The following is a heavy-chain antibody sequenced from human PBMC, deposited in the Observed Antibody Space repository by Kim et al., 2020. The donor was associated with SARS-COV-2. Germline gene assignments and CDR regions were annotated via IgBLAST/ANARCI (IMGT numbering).Heavy chain of an antibody. CDR2: ISSNGGST. Sequence: GGSLRLSCSASGFTFSSYAMHWVRQAPGKGLEYVSAISSNGGSTYYADSVKGRFTISRDNSKNTLYLQMSSLRAEDTAVYYCVKDSAVYSGYESGGYYYYYGMDVWGQGTTVTVSS. J-gene: IGHJ6*02. CDR1: GFTFSSYA. CDR3: VKDSAVYSGYESGGYYYYYGMDV. D-gene: IGHD5-12*01. V-gene: IGHV3-64D*06.